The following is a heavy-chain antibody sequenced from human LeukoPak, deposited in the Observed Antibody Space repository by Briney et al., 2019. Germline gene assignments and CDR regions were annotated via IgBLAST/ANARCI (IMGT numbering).Heavy chain of an antibody. CDR1: GFTFSSYD. V-gene: IGHV3-13*01. Sequence: PGGSLRLSCAASGFTFSSYDMHWVRQATGKGLEWVSAIGTAGDTYYPGSVKGRFTISRDNAKNSLYLQMNSLRAEDTAVYYCARVGVAYCGGDCYSPASADAFDIWGQGTMVTVSS. J-gene: IGHJ3*02. D-gene: IGHD2-21*02. CDR3: ARVGVAYCGGDCYSPASADAFDI. CDR2: IGTAGDT.